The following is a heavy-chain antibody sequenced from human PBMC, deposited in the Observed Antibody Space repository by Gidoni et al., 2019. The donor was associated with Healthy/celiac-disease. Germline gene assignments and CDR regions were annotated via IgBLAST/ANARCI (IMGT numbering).Heavy chain of an antibody. Sequence: AASGFTFSSYSMNWVRQAPGKGLEWVSSISSSSSYTYYADSVKGRVTISRDNAKNSLYLQMNSLRAEDTAVYYCAREGTELLWFGELSLWFDPWGQGTLVTVSS. D-gene: IGHD3-10*01. V-gene: IGHV3-21*01. J-gene: IGHJ5*02. CDR1: GFTFSSYS. CDR3: AREGTELLWFGELSLWFDP. CDR2: ISSSSSYT.